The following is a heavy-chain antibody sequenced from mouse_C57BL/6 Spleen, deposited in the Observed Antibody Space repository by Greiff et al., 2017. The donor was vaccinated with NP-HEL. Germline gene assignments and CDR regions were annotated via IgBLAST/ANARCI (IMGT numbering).Heavy chain of an antibody. CDR2: IDPSDSYT. V-gene: IGHV1-50*01. D-gene: IGHD1-1*01. CDR1: GYTFTSYW. Sequence: QVQLQQPGAELVKPGASVKLSCKASGYTFTSYWMQWVKQRPGQGLEWIGEIDPSDSYTNYNQKFKGKATLTVDTSSSTAYMQLSSLTSEHSAVYHCARGLYGGYFDYWGKGTTLTVSS. J-gene: IGHJ2*01. CDR3: ARGLYGGYFDY.